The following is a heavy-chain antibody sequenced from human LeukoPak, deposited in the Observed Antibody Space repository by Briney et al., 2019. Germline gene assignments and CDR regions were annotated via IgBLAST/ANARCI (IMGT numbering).Heavy chain of an antibody. D-gene: IGHD6-13*01. CDR2: INHSGST. J-gene: IGHJ6*03. V-gene: IGHV4-34*01. CDR3: ARGRPYSSSGNYYYYMDV. Sequence: SETLSLTCAVYGGSFSGYYWSWIRQPPGKGLEWIGEINHSGSTNYNPSLKSRVTISVDTSKNQFSLKLSSVTAADTAVYYCARGRPYSSSGNYYYYMDVWDKGTTVTVSS. CDR1: GGSFSGYY.